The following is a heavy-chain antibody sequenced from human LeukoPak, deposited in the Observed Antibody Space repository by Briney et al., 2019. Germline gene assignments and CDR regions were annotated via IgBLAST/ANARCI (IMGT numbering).Heavy chain of an antibody. V-gene: IGHV3-21*01. J-gene: IGHJ3*02. CDR1: GFTFSSYS. CDR2: ISSSSSYI. Sequence: PGGSLRLSCAASGFTFSSYSMNWVRQAPGTGLEWVSSISSSSSYIYYADSVKSRFTISTDNAKNSLYLQMNSLRAEDTAVYYCASAPYAFDIWGQGTMVTVSS. CDR3: ASAPYAFDI.